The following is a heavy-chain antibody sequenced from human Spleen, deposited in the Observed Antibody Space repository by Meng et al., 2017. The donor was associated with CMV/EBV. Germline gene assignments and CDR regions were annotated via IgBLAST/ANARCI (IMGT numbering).Heavy chain of an antibody. CDR2: ISDDGST. CDR1: DGSLSGYY. Sequence: SETLSLTCAVYDGSLSGYYWTWIRQPPGKGLEWIGEISDDGSTYYNPSLKSRVTISLATSKNQFSLNLSSVTAADTAVYYCARARRGYSYAYFDYWGQGTLVTVSS. D-gene: IGHD5-18*01. CDR3: ARARRGYSYAYFDY. V-gene: IGHV4-34*01. J-gene: IGHJ4*02.